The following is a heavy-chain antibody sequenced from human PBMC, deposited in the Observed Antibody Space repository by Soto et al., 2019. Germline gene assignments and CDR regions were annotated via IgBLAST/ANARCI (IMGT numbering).Heavy chain of an antibody. CDR1: GGSVTNTNYY. J-gene: IGHJ5*02. V-gene: IGHV4-39*01. CDR3: ARRGFRAGPRNLFDP. CDR2: IYYNGNT. D-gene: IGHD3-22*01. Sequence: SETLSLTCTVSGGSVTNTNYYWGWIRQPPGKALEWIGSIYYNGNTYYSPSLKSRATISVDTSKNQFSLRLSSVTAADTAVYYCARRGFRAGPRNLFDPWGQGTLVTVSS.